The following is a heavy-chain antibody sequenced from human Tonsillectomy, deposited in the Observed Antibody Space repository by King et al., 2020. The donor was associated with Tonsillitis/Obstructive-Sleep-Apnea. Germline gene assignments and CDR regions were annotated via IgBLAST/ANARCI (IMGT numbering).Heavy chain of an antibody. J-gene: IGHJ4*02. CDR1: GFTFSSYA. CDR2: ISYDGSNK. Sequence: VQLVQSGGVVVQPGRSLRLPCAASGFTFSSYAMHWVRQGPGEGLEGVAGISYDGSNKYYADSLKGRFTISRENSKNTLYLQMNSLRAEDTAVYYCARDESWNDVLLDYWGQGTLVTVSS. CDR3: ARDESWNDVLLDY. V-gene: IGHV3-30*01. D-gene: IGHD1-1*01.